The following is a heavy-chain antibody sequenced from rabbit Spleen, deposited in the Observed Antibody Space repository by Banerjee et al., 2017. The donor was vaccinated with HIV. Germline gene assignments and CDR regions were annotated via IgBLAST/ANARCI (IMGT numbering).Heavy chain of an antibody. V-gene: IGHV1S45*01. J-gene: IGHJ6*01. D-gene: IGHD6-1*01. Sequence: QEQLEESGGDLVQPEGSLTLTCTASGFSFSSSDYMCWVRQAPGKGLEWISCIAGSTSGFTYSATWAKGRFTCSKTSSTTVTLQMTSLTVADTATYFCARSTYGYDDYADLYYAAMDLWGQGTLVTVS. CDR3: ARSTYGYDDYADLYYAAMDL. CDR2: IAGSTSGFT. CDR1: GFSFSSSDY.